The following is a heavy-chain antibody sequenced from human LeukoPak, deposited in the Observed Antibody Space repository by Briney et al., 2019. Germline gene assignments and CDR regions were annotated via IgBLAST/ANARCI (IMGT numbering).Heavy chain of an antibody. Sequence: GGSLRLSCAASGFTFSSCTMNWVRQAPGKGLEWVSSITTSSTYIYYADSVRGRFTISRDNAKNSLYLRMSSLRVEDTAVYYCARGEGYYASGSYFDYWGQGTLVTVSS. CDR3: ARGEGYYASGSYFDY. CDR2: ITTSSTYI. D-gene: IGHD3-10*01. CDR1: GFTFSSCT. V-gene: IGHV3-21*01. J-gene: IGHJ4*02.